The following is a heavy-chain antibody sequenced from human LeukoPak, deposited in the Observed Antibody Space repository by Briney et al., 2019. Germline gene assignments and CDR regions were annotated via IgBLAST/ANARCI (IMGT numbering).Heavy chain of an antibody. D-gene: IGHD6-13*01. CDR2: ISYDGSNK. CDR1: GFTFSSYA. V-gene: IGHV3-30-3*02. CDR3: AKMGWAAVSMSGGGY. J-gene: IGHJ4*02. Sequence: PGRSLRLSCAASGFTFSSYAMHWVRQAPGKGLEWVAVISYDGSNKYYADSVKGRFTISRDNSKNALHLQMNSLRVEDTAVYYCAKMGWAAVSMSGGGYWGQGILVTVSS.